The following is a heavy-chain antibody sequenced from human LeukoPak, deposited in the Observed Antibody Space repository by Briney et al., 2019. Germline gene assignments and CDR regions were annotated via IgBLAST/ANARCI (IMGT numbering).Heavy chain of an antibody. J-gene: IGHJ4*02. CDR2: INHSGST. V-gene: IGHV4-34*01. CDR3: ARPGYCSSTSCQYSYYY. Sequence: SETLSLTCAVYGGSFSGYYWSWIRQPPGKGLEWIGEINHSGSTNYNLSLKSRVTISVDTSKNQFSLKLSSVTAADTAVYYCARPGYCSSTSCQYSYYYWGQGTLVTVSS. CDR1: GGSFSGYY. D-gene: IGHD2-2*01.